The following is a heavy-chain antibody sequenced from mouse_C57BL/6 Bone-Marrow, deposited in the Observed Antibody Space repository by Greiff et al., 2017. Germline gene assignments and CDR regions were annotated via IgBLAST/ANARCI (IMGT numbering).Heavy chain of an antibody. D-gene: IGHD2-3*01. CDR1: GYSFTGYF. Sequence: VQLKQSGPELVKPGDSVKISCKASGYSFTGYFMNWVMQSHGKSLEWIGRINPYNGDTFYNQKFKGKATLTVDKSSSTAHMELRSLTSEDSAVYYCARRLDGYMAWFAYWGQGTLVTVSA. CDR3: ARRLDGYMAWFAY. J-gene: IGHJ3*01. CDR2: INPYNGDT. V-gene: IGHV1-20*01.